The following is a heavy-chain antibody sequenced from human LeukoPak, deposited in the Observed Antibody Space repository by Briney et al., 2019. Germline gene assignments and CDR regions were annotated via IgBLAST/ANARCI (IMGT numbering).Heavy chain of an antibody. CDR2: FDPEDGET. Sequence: ASVKVSCKVSGYTLTELSMHWVRQAPGKGLEWMGGFDPEDGETIYAQKFQGRVTMTEDTSTDTAYMELSSLRSEDTAVYYCATDLRITTFCPLGYWGQGTLVTVSS. V-gene: IGHV1-24*01. CDR3: ATDLRITTFCPLGY. CDR1: GYTLTELS. D-gene: IGHD3-9*01. J-gene: IGHJ4*02.